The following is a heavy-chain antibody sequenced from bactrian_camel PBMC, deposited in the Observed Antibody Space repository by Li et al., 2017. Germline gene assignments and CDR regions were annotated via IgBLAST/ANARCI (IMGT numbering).Heavy chain of an antibody. Sequence: HVQLVESGGELVQPGGSLRLSCAASGFTFSSYWMHWVRQAPGKGLECVSRINSGGGTYYADSVKGRFTIARDNAKNTLYLQMNSLKPEDTAVYYCVRGWDDDTWSFNYWGQGTQVTVS. D-gene: IGHD3*01. CDR2: INSGGGT. V-gene: IGHV3S6*01. CDR1: GFTFSSYW. J-gene: IGHJ4*01. CDR3: VRGWDDDTWSFNY.